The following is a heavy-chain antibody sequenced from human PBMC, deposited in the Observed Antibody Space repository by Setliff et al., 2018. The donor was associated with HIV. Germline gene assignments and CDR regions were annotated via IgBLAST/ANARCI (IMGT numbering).Heavy chain of an antibody. Sequence: SETLSLTCTVSGDSISGYYWSWIRQPPGKGLEWIGYIYTSGSTNYNPSLRSRVTISADTSKNQFSLTLSSVTAADTAVYYCARKGDWNYPYDYWGQGALVTVSS. J-gene: IGHJ4*02. D-gene: IGHD1-7*01. CDR3: ARKGDWNYPYDY. CDR1: GDSISGYY. V-gene: IGHV4-4*09. CDR2: IYTSGST.